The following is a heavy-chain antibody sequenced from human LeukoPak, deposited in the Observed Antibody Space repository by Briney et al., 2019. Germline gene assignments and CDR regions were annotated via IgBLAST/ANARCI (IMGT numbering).Heavy chain of an antibody. D-gene: IGHD6-13*01. J-gene: IGHJ4*02. CDR1: GFTFSSYA. V-gene: IGHV3-30-3*01. CDR2: ISYDGSNK. CDR3: ATDYYPGIAAAGVVY. Sequence: GRSLRLSCAASGFTFSSYAMHWVRQAPGKGLEWVAVISYDGSNKYYADSVKGRFTISRDNSKNTLYLQMNSLRAEDTAVYYCATDYYPGIAAAGVVYWGQGTLVTVSS.